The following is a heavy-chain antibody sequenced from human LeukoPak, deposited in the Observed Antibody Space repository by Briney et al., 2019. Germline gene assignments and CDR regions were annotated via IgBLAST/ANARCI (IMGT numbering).Heavy chain of an antibody. CDR1: GGSVRRGDYY. Sequence: SQTLSLTCTVSGGSVRRGDYYWTWIRQPAGSGLEWIGRIYTSGTTDYNPSLRTRVTISVDASRNQFSLNLSSVTAADTAVYYCAKGTGDAGYYFDYWGQGTLVTVSS. J-gene: IGHJ4*02. D-gene: IGHD7-27*01. V-gene: IGHV4-61*02. CDR3: AKGTGDAGYYFDY. CDR2: IYTSGTT.